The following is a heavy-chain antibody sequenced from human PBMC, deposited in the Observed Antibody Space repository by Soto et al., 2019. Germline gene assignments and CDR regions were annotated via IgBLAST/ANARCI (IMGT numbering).Heavy chain of an antibody. D-gene: IGHD6-19*01. J-gene: IGHJ4*02. CDR3: ARVGRYTSGWYLDYFDY. CDR1: GYTFNNYD. Sequence: ASVKVSCKASGYTFNNYDIHWVRQAPGHGLEWMGWMNPNSGNTGYAQNFRGRVTMTQNTAIGTAYMELSSLRSDDTATYYCARVGRYTSGWYLDYFDYWGQGTVVTVSS. V-gene: IGHV1-8*02. CDR2: MNPNSGNT.